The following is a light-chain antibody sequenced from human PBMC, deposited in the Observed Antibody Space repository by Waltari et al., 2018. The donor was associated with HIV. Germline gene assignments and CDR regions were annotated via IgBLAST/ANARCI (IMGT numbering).Light chain of an antibody. CDR2: WAS. V-gene: IGKV4-1*01. CDR1: QSVLSTTRNVNY. J-gene: IGKJ2*01. CDR3: QQYYSHPRT. Sequence: DTVLTQSPDSLTVSLGERATINCKASQSVLSTTRNVNYLAWYHKKPGHPPKLLISWASGRRSGVPDRFSGGGSGTDFTLTISSLQAEDVAVYYCQQYYSHPRTFGQGTKLEI.